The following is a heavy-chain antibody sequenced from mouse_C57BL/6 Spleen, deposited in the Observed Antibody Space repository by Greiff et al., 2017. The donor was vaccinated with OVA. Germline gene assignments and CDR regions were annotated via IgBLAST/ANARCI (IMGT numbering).Heavy chain of an antibody. CDR1: GYAFSSSW. CDR3: ARSLYGSSLAG. J-gene: IGHJ3*01. V-gene: IGHV1-82*01. CDR2: IYPGDGDT. Sequence: QVQLQQSGPELVKPGASVKISCKASGYAFSSSWMNWVKQRPGKGLEWIGRIYPGDGDTNYNGKFKGKATLTADKSSSTAYMQLSSLPSEDAAVYFCARSLYGSSLAGWGQGTLVTVSA. D-gene: IGHD1-1*01.